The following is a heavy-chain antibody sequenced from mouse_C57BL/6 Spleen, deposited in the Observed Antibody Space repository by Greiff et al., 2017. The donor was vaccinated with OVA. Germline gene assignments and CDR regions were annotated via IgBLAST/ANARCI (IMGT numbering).Heavy chain of an antibody. J-gene: IGHJ2*01. CDR3: ARYWDYFDY. D-gene: IGHD4-1*01. CDR1: GYTFTSYW. V-gene: IGHV1-55*01. Sequence: QVQLQQPGAELVKPGASVKMSCKASGYTFTSYWITWVKQRPGQGLEWIGDIYPGSGSTNYNEKFKSKATLTVETSSSTAYMQLSSLTSEDSAVYYCARYWDYFDYWGQGTTLTVSS. CDR2: IYPGSGST.